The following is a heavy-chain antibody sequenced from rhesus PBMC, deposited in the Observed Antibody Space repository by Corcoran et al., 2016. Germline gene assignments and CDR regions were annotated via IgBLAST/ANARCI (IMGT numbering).Heavy chain of an antibody. CDR1: GDSISSSY. D-gene: IGHD3-34*01. CDR3: ARSFYWGDYWGYFDY. Sequence: QLQLQESGPGLVKPSETLSVTCDVSGDSISSSYWSWIRQAPGKGLEWIGYIYGIGSSTTYNPSLTSRVTLSVDTSKNQLSLKLGSVTAADTAVYYCARSFYWGDYWGYFDYWGQGVLVTVSS. V-gene: IGHV4-169*01. CDR2: IYGIGSST. J-gene: IGHJ4*01.